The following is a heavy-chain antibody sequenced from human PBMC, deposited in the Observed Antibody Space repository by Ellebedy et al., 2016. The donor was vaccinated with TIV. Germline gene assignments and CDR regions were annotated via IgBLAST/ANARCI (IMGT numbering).Heavy chain of an antibody. CDR3: AKYPEVSSSSEYFQH. V-gene: IGHV5-51*01. D-gene: IGHD6-13*01. J-gene: IGHJ1*01. Sequence: KVSCKGSGYSFARHWIGWVRQMPGKGLEWVGIIYPGDSDTRYSPSFQGQVTISADKSTSTAYLQWSSLKASDTAMYYCAKYPEVSSSSEYFQHWGQGTLVTVSS. CDR1: GYSFARHW. CDR2: IYPGDSDT.